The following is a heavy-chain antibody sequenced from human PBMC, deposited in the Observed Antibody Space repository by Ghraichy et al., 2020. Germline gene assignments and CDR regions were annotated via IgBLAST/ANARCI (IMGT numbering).Heavy chain of an antibody. CDR3: ARWAGGYYYYGMDV. CDR2: ISSSSSTI. Sequence: GGSLRLSCAASGFTFSSYSMNWVRQAPGKGLEWVSYISSSSSTIYYADSVKGRFTISRDNAKNSLYLQMNSLRDEDTAVYYCARWAGGYYYYGMDVWGQGTTVTVSS. V-gene: IGHV3-48*02. CDR1: GFTFSSYS. D-gene: IGHD3-16*01. J-gene: IGHJ6*02.